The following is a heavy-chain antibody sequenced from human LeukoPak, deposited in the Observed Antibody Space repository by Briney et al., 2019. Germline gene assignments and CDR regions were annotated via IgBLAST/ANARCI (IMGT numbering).Heavy chain of an antibody. Sequence: PGRSLRLSCAASGFTFSSYAMHWVRQAPGKGLEWVAVISYDGSNKYYADSVKGRFTISRDNSKNTLYLQMNSLRAEDTAVYYCARGPNWNDVYFDYWGQGTLVTVSS. D-gene: IGHD1-1*01. J-gene: IGHJ4*02. CDR2: ISYDGSNK. CDR3: ARGPNWNDVYFDY. V-gene: IGHV3-30*04. CDR1: GFTFSSYA.